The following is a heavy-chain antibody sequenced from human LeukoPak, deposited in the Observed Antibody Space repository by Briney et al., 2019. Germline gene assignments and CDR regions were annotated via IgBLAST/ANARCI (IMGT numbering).Heavy chain of an antibody. CDR3: ARGGAYTRSGSYSPWYFDY. Sequence: SGALSLTCAVSGGSISGSNWWSWVRQPPGKGLEWIGEIYHSGSTNYNPSLKSRVTISVDKSKNQFSLKLSSVTAADTAVYYCARGGAYTRSGSYSPWYFDYWGQGTLVTVSS. V-gene: IGHV4-4*02. D-gene: IGHD3-10*01. CDR1: GGSISGSNW. J-gene: IGHJ4*02. CDR2: IYHSGST.